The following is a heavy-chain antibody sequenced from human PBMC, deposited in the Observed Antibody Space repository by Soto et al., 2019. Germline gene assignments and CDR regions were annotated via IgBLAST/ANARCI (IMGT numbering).Heavy chain of an antibody. V-gene: IGHV3-23*01. CDR3: VRWNGFGDR. CDR1: GFIISDYG. D-gene: IGHD1-1*01. J-gene: IGHJ5*02. Sequence: PVGSLRLSCAVSGFIISDYGVTWVRQAPWKGLEWVSGFSGGGGGTFYADSVKGRFTISRDDPKNTAYLQMNSLGAEDTAVYYCVRWNGFGDRWGQGTLVTVPQ. CDR2: FSGGGGGT.